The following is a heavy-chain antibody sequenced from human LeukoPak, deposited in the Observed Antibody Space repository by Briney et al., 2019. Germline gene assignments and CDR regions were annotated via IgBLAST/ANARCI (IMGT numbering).Heavy chain of an antibody. V-gene: IGHV4-59*08. D-gene: IGHD3-10*01. Sequence: PSETLSLTCTVSGGSISSYYWNWIRQPPGKGLEWIGYIYYSGSTNYNPSLKSRVTISVDTSKNQFSLKLSSVTAADTAVYYCARLVIRFGELFLDYWGXXXXXTVSS. CDR2: IYYSGST. CDR1: GGSISSYY. J-gene: IGHJ4*01. CDR3: ARLVIRFGELFLDY.